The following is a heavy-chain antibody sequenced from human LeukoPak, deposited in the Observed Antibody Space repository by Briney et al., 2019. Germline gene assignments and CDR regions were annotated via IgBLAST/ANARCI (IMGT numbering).Heavy chain of an antibody. J-gene: IGHJ6*03. CDR2: IYYSGST. V-gene: IGHV4-59*01. Sequence: NPSETLSLTCTVSGGSISSYYWSWIRQPPGKGLERIGYIYYSGSTNYNPSLKSRVTISVDTSKNQFSLKLSSVTAADTAVYYCARTTEGYCRGRSCYSYYYYMDVWGKGTTVTVSS. CDR1: GGSISSYY. D-gene: IGHD2-15*01. CDR3: ARTTEGYCRGRSCYSYYYYMDV.